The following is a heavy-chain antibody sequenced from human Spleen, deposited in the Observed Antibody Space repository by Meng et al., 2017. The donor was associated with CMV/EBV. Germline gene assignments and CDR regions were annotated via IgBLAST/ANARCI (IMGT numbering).Heavy chain of an antibody. J-gene: IGHJ4*02. CDR3: ARSGGTYGYSFDT. CDR2: INPNSGET. V-gene: IGHV1-2*06. CDR1: GYTFTSFY. Sequence: QEQLVQSGAGVKKPGASVKVSCKVSGYTFTSFYMRWVRQAPGQGLEWMGRINPNSGETKFAQKFQGRVTMTRDTSISTAYMELSRLTSDDTAVYYCARSGGTYGYSFDTWGQGTLVTVSS. D-gene: IGHD5-18*01.